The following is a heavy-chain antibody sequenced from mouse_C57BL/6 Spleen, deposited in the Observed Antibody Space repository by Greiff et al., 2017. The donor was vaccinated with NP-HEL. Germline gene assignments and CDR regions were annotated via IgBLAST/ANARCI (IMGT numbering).Heavy chain of an antibody. CDR3: ALITTVVATNFDY. CDR2: IYPGSGNT. J-gene: IGHJ2*01. D-gene: IGHD1-1*01. Sequence: VKLQESGAELVRPGASVKLSCKASGYTFTDYYINWVKQRPGQGLEWIARIYPGSGNTYYNEKFKGKATLTAEKSSSTAYMQLSSLTSEDSAVYFCALITTVVATNFDYWGQGTTLTVSS. V-gene: IGHV1-76*01. CDR1: GYTFTDYY.